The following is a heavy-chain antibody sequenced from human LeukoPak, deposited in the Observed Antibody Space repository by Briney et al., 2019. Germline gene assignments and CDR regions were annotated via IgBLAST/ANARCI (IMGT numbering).Heavy chain of an antibody. Sequence: PGGSLRLSCAASGFTFSRYWMHWVRQAPGKGPVWVSRINSDGSDTSYADSVKGRFTVSRDNAKNTLYLQMNSLRVEDTAVYYCAKPREAGSGYYFDYWGQGTLVTVSS. CDR1: GFTFSRYW. J-gene: IGHJ4*02. CDR3: AKPREAGSGYYFDY. D-gene: IGHD3-3*01. V-gene: IGHV3-74*01. CDR2: INSDGSDT.